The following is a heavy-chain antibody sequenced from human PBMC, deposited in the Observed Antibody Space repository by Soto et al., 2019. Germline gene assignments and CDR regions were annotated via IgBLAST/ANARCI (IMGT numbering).Heavy chain of an antibody. CDR2: IYYSGSS. CDR1: GDSISSSGYY. Sequence: PSETLSLTCSVSGDSISSSGYYWSWTRQRPGKGLEWIGNIYYSGSSYNNPSLKSRVTISVNTSKNQFSLNLRSVTAADTAVYYCARDSDYYSSGSFDYWGQGTLVTVSS. D-gene: IGHD3-10*01. J-gene: IGHJ4*02. CDR3: ARDSDYYSSGSFDY. V-gene: IGHV4-31*03.